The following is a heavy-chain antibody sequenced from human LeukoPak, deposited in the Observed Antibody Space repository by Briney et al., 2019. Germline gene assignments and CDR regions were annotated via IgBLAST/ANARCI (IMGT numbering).Heavy chain of an antibody. CDR2: INHRGST. CDR1: GGSFSGHY. CDR3: ARGSEAVAGTWFFDS. D-gene: IGHD6-19*01. Sequence: SETLSLTCAVYGGSFSGHYWTWIRQPPGKGLEWIGEINHRGSTKYNPSLKSRVTTSVDTSKNQISLKLSSVTAADTAVYYCARGSEAVAGTWFFDSWGQGTLVTVSS. V-gene: IGHV4-34*01. J-gene: IGHJ4*02.